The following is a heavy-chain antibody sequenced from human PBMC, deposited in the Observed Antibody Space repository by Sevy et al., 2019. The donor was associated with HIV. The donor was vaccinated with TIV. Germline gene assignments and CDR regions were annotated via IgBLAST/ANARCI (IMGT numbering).Heavy chain of an antibody. CDR1: GFPFSSFA. Sequence: GGSLRLSCSASGFPFSSFAMHWVRQAPGKGLEWVALIWYDGSQKYFADSLKGRLTISRENSKNTLFLQMNSLRAEDTAVYYCARPILGVTTSTYFDSWGQGTLVTVSS. CDR2: IWYDGSQK. V-gene: IGHV3-33*01. D-gene: IGHD1-26*01. J-gene: IGHJ4*02. CDR3: ARPILGVTTSTYFDS.